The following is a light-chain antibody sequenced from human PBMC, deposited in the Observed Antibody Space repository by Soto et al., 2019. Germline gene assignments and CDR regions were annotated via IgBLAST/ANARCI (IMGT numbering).Light chain of an antibody. V-gene: IGLV1-40*01. CDR3: QSHDSSLNSWV. Sequence: QSVLTQPPSMSGAPGQRVTISCTGSSSNIGAGYDVHWYQLLPVTAPKLLIYGNTNRPSGVPDRFSGSKSGTSASLAITGLRAEDEADYYCQSHDSSLNSWVFGGGTKLTVL. J-gene: IGLJ3*02. CDR2: GNT. CDR1: SSNIGAGYD.